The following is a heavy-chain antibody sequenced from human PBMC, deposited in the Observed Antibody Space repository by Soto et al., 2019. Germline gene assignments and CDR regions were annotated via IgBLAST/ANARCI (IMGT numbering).Heavy chain of an antibody. D-gene: IGHD2-8*01. CDR2: ISGSGGST. CDR3: AKGIVLMVYAIGGFDY. Sequence: EVQLLESGGGLVQPGGSLRLSCAASGFTFSNYAMSWVRQAPGKGLEWVSAISGSGGSTDYADPVKGRFTISRDNSKNTLYLQMNSLRAEDTAVYYCAKGIVLMVYAIGGFDYWGQGPLVTVSS. CDR1: GFTFSNYA. V-gene: IGHV3-23*01. J-gene: IGHJ4*02.